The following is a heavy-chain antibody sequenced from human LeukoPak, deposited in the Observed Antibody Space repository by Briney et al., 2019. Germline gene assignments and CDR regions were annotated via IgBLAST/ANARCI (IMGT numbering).Heavy chain of an antibody. V-gene: IGHV1-46*01. Sequence: GASVKVSCKASGYIIATYYIDWVRQAPGQGLEWMGRINPSGGSTNYARQFQDRVTMTSDTSTTTVCMELSSLRSEDTAVYFCARVSRDGYYLFDYWGQGTLVTVSS. CDR3: ARVSRDGYYLFDY. CDR1: GYIIATYY. J-gene: IGHJ4*02. D-gene: IGHD5-24*01. CDR2: INPSGGST.